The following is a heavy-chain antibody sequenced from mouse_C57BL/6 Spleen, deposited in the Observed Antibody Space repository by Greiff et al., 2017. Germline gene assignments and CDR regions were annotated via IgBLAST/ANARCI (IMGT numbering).Heavy chain of an antibody. Sequence: QVQLQQSGPGLVAPSQSLSITCTVSGFSLTSYAISWVRQPPGKGLEWLGVIWTGGGTNYNSALKSRLSISKDNSKSQVFLKMNSLQTDDTARYYCAKTPYDYDRAMDYWGQGTSVTVSS. V-gene: IGHV2-9-1*01. D-gene: IGHD2-4*01. J-gene: IGHJ4*01. CDR3: AKTPYDYDRAMDY. CDR2: IWTGGGT. CDR1: GFSLTSYA.